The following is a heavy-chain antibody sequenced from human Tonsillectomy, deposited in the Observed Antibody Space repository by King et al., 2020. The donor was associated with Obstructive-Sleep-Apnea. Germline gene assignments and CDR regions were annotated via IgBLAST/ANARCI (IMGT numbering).Heavy chain of an antibody. CDR3: VRDGSGYDILPGVYGMDV. V-gene: IGHV3-30*03. CDR2: ISYDGSNK. Sequence: VQLVESGGGVVQPGRSLRLSCAASGFTFSSYGMHWVRQAPGKGLEWVAVISYDGSNKYYADSVKGRFTISRDNSKNMLYLQMNSLRAEDTAMYYCVRDGSGYDILPGVYGMDVWGQGTTVTVSS. D-gene: IGHD3-9*01. J-gene: IGHJ6*02. CDR1: GFTFSSYG.